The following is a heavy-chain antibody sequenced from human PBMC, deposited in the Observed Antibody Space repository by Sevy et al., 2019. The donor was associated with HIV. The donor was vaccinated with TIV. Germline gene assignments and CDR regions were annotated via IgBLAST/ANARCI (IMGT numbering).Heavy chain of an antibody. CDR2: INHSGST. Sequence: SETLSLTCAVYGGSFSGYYWSWIRQPPGKGLEWIGEINHSGSTNYNPSLKSRVTISVDTSKNQFSLKLSSMTAADTAVYYCARGLRDYGDSLRIPGYWGQGTLVTVSS. J-gene: IGHJ4*02. CDR1: GGSFSGYY. V-gene: IGHV4-34*01. CDR3: ARGLRDYGDSLRIPGY. D-gene: IGHD4-17*01.